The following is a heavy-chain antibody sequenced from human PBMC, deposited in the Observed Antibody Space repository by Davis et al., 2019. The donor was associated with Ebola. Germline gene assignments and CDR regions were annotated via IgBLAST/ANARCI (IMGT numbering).Heavy chain of an antibody. CDR3: AKDTAMGGYYYYGMDV. CDR1: GGSFSGYY. D-gene: IGHD5-18*01. V-gene: IGHV4-34*01. CDR2: INHSGST. Sequence: SETLSLTCAVYGGSFSGYYWSWIRQPPGKGLEWIGEINHSGSTNYNPSLKSRVTISVDTSKNQFSLKLSSVTAADTAVYYCAKDTAMGGYYYYGMDVWGQGTTVTVSS. J-gene: IGHJ6*02.